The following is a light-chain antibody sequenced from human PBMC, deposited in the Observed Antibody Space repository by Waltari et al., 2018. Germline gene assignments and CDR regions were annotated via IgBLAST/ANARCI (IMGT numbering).Light chain of an antibody. CDR1: ASDVGPYKS. J-gene: IGLJ3*02. Sequence: QSALTQPASASGSPGQSVTIPSPDTASDVGPYKSVSWFQQHPGKAPKHILSGGSSRFSGSKSGNTASLTISGLQAEDEAHYYCCSYAGSGPWVFGGGTKLTVL. CDR3: CSYAGSGPWV. CDR2: GG. V-gene: IGLV2-23*01.